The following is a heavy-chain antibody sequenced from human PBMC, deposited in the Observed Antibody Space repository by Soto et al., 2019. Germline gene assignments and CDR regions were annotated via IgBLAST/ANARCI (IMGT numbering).Heavy chain of an antibody. J-gene: IGHJ4*02. CDR1: GFTFSIYS. CDR2: ISSTGDDT. CDR3: VKSDRKDF. D-gene: IGHD2-15*01. Sequence: LRLSCAASGFTFSIYSMSWVHQAPGKGLEWVSAISSTGDDTYYADSVTGRFTISRDNSRDTLYLQMNSLRADDTAVYYCVKSDRKDFWGQGTLVTVSS. V-gene: IGHV3-23*01.